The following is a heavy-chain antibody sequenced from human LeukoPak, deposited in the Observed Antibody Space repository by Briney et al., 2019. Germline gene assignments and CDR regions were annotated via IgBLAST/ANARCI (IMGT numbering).Heavy chain of an antibody. V-gene: IGHV1-2*02. Sequence: ASVKVSCKASGYTFTGYYMHWVRQSPGQRLEWMGWINPNSGGTNYAQKFQGRVTMTRDTSISTAYMELSRLRSDDTAVYYCARDSVRGVIIGMDVWGQGTTVTVSS. J-gene: IGHJ6*02. CDR1: GYTFTGYY. D-gene: IGHD3-10*01. CDR2: INPNSGGT. CDR3: ARDSVRGVIIGMDV.